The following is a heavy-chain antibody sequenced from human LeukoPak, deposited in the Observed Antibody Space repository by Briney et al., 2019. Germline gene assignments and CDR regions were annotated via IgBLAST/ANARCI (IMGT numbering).Heavy chain of an antibody. CDR2: INHSGST. Sequence: SETLSLTCAVYGGSFSGYYWSWIRQPPGKGLEWIGEINHSGSTNYNPSLKSRVTISVDTSKNQFSLKLSSVTAADTAVYYCARRATIGFFLDYWGQGTLVTVSS. V-gene: IGHV4-34*01. CDR1: GGSFSGYY. D-gene: IGHD5-12*01. J-gene: IGHJ4*02. CDR3: ARRATIGFFLDY.